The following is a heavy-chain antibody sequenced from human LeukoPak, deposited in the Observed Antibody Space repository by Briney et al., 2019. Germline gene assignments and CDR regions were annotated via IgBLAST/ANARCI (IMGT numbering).Heavy chain of an antibody. CDR1: GFTFTKYW. J-gene: IGHJ4*02. CDR2: IKQDGSDK. D-gene: IGHD1-14*01. CDR3: AREVWGPEY. Sequence: GDSLRLSCAASGFTFTKYWMTWVRQAPGKGREWVGNIKQDGSDKNYMDSVKGRFTISRDNTKNSVYLQMSSLRAEDTAVYYCAREVWGPEYWGQGTLVTVSS. V-gene: IGHV3-7*01.